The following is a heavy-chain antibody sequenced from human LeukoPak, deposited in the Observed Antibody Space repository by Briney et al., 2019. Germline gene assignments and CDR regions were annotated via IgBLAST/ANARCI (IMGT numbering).Heavy chain of an antibody. CDR1: GLTVSTNY. CDR2: IYSAGST. J-gene: IGHJ4*02. CDR3: ARDNPLQLWFSFDY. V-gene: IGHV3-53*01. Sequence: PGGSLRLSCAASGLTVSTNYMSWVRQAPGKGLEWVSVIYSAGSTYYADSVKGRFTISRDNSKNTLYLQMNSLRAEDTAVYYCARDNPLQLWFSFDYWGQGTLVTVSS. D-gene: IGHD5-18*01.